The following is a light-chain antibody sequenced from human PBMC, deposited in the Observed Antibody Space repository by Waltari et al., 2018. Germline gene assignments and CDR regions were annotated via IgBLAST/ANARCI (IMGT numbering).Light chain of an antibody. CDR3: QQYDKIPLT. CDR2: DVS. V-gene: IGKV1-33*01. Sequence: DIQMTQSPSSLSASVGDRVTITCQATQDIDNHLNWHQQKPGKAPNLLIYDVSKLETGVPSRFSGSGSGTDFTLTITNLQPEDFATYYCQQYDKIPLTFGGGTKV. J-gene: IGKJ4*01. CDR1: QDIDNH.